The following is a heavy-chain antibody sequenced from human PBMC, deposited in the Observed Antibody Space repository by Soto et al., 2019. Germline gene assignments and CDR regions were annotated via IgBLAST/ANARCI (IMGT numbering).Heavy chain of an antibody. CDR2: INHSGST. CDR1: GGSFSGYY. D-gene: IGHD2-15*01. CDR3: ASSAVDCSGGSCHEIDY. J-gene: IGHJ4*02. V-gene: IGHV4-34*01. Sequence: KASETLSLTCAVYGGSFSGYYWSWIRQPPGKGLEWIGEINHSGSTNYNPSLKSRVTISVDTSKNQFSLKLSSVTAADTAVYYCASSAVDCSGGSCHEIDYGGQGTLGTVSS.